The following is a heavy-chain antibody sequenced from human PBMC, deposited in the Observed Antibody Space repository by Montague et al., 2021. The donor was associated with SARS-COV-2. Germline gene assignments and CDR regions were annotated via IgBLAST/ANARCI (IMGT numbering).Heavy chain of an antibody. V-gene: IGHV4-39*07. CDR2: KSYSGTT. Sequence: SETLSLTCTVAGGSISSDYYCGWIRHPPGKGLEWRGSKSYSGTTYHNPPLKRRAANSVSTSQNEFSLQLCSVTAAATAAYYRARVVKHWDSRNGYSCFDHWGQGTMVSVSS. CDR3: ARVVKHWDSRNGYSCFDH. J-gene: IGHJ4*03. CDR1: GGSISSDYY. D-gene: IGHD3-22*01.